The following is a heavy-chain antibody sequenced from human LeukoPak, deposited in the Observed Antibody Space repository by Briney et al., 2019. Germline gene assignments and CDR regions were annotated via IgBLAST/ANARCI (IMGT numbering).Heavy chain of an antibody. Sequence: GASVKVSCKASGGTFSSYAISWVRQAPGQGLEWMGGIIPIFGTANYAQKFQGRVTITADKSTSTAYMELSSLRSEDTAVYYCARGSSSWLYYYYYYMDVWGKGTTVTVSS. J-gene: IGHJ6*03. V-gene: IGHV1-69*06. CDR1: GGTFSSYA. CDR3: ARGSSSWLYYYYYYMDV. CDR2: IIPIFGTA. D-gene: IGHD6-13*01.